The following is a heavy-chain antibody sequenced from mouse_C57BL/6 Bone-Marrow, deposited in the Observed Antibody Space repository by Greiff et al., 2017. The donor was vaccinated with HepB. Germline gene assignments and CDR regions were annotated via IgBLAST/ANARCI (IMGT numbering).Heavy chain of an antibody. V-gene: IGHV1-69*01. D-gene: IGHD1-1*01. CDR3: AREDYGSSPVLDV. CDR2: IDPSDSYT. Sequence: VQLQQPGAELVMPGASVKLSCKASGYTFTSYWMHWVKQRPGQGLEWIGEIDPSDSYTNYNQKFKGKSTLTVDKSSSTAYMQLSRLTSEDSAVYDCAREDYGSSPVLDVWGTGTTVTVSS. J-gene: IGHJ1*03. CDR1: GYTFTSYW.